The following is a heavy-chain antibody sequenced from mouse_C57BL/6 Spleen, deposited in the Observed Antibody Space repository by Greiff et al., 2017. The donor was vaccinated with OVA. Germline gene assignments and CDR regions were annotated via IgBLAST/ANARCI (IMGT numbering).Heavy chain of an antibody. V-gene: IGHV3-6*01. CDR2: ISYDGSN. J-gene: IGHJ2*01. CDR1: GYSITSGYY. CDR3: ARITTVVAGEFDY. D-gene: IGHD1-1*01. Sequence: EVQVVESGPGLVKPSQSLSLTCSVTGYSITSGYYWNWIRQFPGNKLEWMGYISYDGSNNYNPSLKNRISITRDTSKNQFFLKLNSVTTEDTATYYCARITTVVAGEFDYWGQGTTLTVSS.